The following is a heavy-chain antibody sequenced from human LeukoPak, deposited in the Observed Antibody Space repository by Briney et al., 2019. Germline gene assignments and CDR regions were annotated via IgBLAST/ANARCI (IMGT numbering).Heavy chain of an antibody. Sequence: GGSLRLSCAASGFTFSSYAMSWVRQAPGKGLEWVSAISGSGGSTYYADSVKGRFTISRDNSKNTLYLQMHSLRVEDTAVYYCAGGSSWIIQYWGQGTLVTVSS. D-gene: IGHD6-13*01. CDR3: AGGSSWIIQY. V-gene: IGHV3-23*01. CDR2: ISGSGGST. J-gene: IGHJ4*02. CDR1: GFTFSSYA.